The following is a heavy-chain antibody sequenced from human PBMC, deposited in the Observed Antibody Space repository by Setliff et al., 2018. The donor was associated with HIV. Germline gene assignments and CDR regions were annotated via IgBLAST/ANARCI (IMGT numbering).Heavy chain of an antibody. CDR3: ARQDHSSVNTGSLYAFDV. Sequence: GASVKVSCKASGYTFTAYYIHWVRQSPGHELQLMGRIEPSSGGTNYIQKFQGRVTITSDTSIYTVYMELTGLTSDDTAVYYCARQDHSSVNTGSLYAFDVWGQGTMVTVSS. CDR1: GYTFTAYY. J-gene: IGHJ3*01. CDR2: IEPSSGGT. D-gene: IGHD2-8*02. V-gene: IGHV1-2*06.